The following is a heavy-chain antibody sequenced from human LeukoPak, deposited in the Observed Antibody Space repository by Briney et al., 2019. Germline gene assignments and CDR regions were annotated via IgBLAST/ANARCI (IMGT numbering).Heavy chain of an antibody. Sequence: SETLSLTCSVSGGSISSSTYYWGWIRQPPGKGLEWIGSIFYSGSTYYNPSLKSRVTISVDTSENQFSLKLSSVTAADTAVYYCARNPSYGDPRSAFDIWGQGTMVTVSS. D-gene: IGHD4-17*01. CDR2: IFYSGST. CDR1: GGSISSSTYY. J-gene: IGHJ3*02. CDR3: ARNPSYGDPRSAFDI. V-gene: IGHV4-39*01.